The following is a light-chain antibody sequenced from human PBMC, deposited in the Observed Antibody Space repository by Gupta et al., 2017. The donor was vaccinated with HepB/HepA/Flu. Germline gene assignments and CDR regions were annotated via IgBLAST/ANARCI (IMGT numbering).Light chain of an antibody. CDR2: WAS. Sequence: IVITQHPDCLAVSLGERPTINCKSSQNSLTSSLNKNYLAWHQHKAGQPPTLLMSWASIRHAGVPDRFSGRASATYFSLTIRMLPAEDVAVYCCHRYHTGPKTFGQGTKVEIK. J-gene: IGKJ1*01. CDR3: HRYHTGPKT. CDR1: QNSLTSSLNKNY. V-gene: IGKV4-1*01.